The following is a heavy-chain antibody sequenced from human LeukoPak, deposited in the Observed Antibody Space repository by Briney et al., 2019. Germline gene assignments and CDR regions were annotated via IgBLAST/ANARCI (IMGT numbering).Heavy chain of an antibody. J-gene: IGHJ3*02. V-gene: IGHV5-51*01. D-gene: IGHD5-18*01. CDR2: IYPDDSDI. Sequence: LGESLKISCKGSGYRFTNYWIGWVRQMPGKGLECMGIIYPDDSDIRYSPSFQGQVTISADKSVSTAYLQWSSLKASDTAIYYCARHTRGVDTALVQDAFDIWGQGTRVTVSS. CDR1: GYRFTNYW. CDR3: ARHTRGVDTALVQDAFDI.